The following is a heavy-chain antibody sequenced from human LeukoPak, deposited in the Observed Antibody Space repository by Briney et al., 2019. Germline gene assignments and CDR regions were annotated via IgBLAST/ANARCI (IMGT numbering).Heavy chain of an antibody. Sequence: SQKISCKGAGYRFTSYWIGWVRQMPGKGLEWMGIIYPGGSNTRYSPSFQGQVTISADKSISTAYLQWSSLKASDTAMYYCARQLYTATPGYWGQGTLVTVSS. CDR1: GYRFTSYW. J-gene: IGHJ4*02. V-gene: IGHV5-51*01. CDR3: ARQLYTATPGY. CDR2: IYPGGSNT. D-gene: IGHD5-18*01.